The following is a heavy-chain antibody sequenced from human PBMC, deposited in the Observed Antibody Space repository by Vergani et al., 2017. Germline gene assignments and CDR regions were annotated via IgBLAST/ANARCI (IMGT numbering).Heavy chain of an antibody. CDR3: ARGQSVRGVYSRSDGMDV. CDR2: INHSGST. D-gene: IGHD3-10*01. Sequence: QVQLQESGPGLVKPSETLSLTCVVSGYSISSGYYWGWIRQPPGKGLEWIGEINHSGSTNYNPSLKSRVTISVDTSKNQFSLKLSSVTAADTAVYYCARGQSVRGVYSRSDGMDVWGQGP. V-gene: IGHV4-38-2*01. J-gene: IGHJ6*02. CDR1: GYSISSGYY.